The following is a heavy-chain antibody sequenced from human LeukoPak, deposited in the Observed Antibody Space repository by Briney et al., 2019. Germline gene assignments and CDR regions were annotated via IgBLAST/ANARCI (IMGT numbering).Heavy chain of an antibody. CDR1: GYTLTELS. D-gene: IGHD5-12*01. CDR3: ATNFRSLGASGYDSVDY. J-gene: IGHJ4*02. CDR2: FDPEDGET. V-gene: IGHV1-24*01. Sequence: ASVKVSCKVSGYTLTELSMHWVRQAPGKGLEWMGGFDPEDGETIYAQKFQGRVTMTEDTSTDTAYMELSSLRSEDTAVYYCATNFRSLGASGYDSVDYWGQGTLVTVSP.